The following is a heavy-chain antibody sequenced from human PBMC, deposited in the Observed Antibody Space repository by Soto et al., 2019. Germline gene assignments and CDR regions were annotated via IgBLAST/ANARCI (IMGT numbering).Heavy chain of an antibody. D-gene: IGHD2-8*02. CDR3: ATDAAKQLLWWLEAFDV. CDR2: IKSKIDDETT. CDR1: GFTFANAW. Sequence: EVQLVESGGGLITPGGSLGLSCATSGFTFANAWMNWVRQAPGKGLEWVGRIKSKIDDETTDYAAPVKGRFTISRDDSRNILHLQMNSLRTEDTAVYYCATDAAKQLLWWLEAFDVWGQGTMVTVSS. J-gene: IGHJ3*01. V-gene: IGHV3-15*07.